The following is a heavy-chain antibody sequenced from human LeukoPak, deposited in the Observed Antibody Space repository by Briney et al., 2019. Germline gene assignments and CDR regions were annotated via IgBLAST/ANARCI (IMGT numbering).Heavy chain of an antibody. CDR3: AREVGGDFDY. J-gene: IGHJ4*02. D-gene: IGHD2-15*01. CDR1: GGSISSGSYY. V-gene: IGHV4-61*02. CDR2: IYTSGST. Sequence: SQTLSLTCTVSGGSISSGSYYWSWIRQLAGKGLEWIGRIYTSGSTNYNPSLKSRVTISVDTSKNQFSLKLSSVTAADTAVYYCAREVGGDFDYWGQGTLVTVSS.